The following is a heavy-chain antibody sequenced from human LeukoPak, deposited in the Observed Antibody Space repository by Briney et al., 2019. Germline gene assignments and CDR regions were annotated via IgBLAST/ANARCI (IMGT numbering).Heavy chain of an antibody. V-gene: IGHV1-18*01. D-gene: IGHD3-3*02. CDR1: GYTFGQYS. CDR3: ARDYILPLETDNGDGFAI. Sequence: GASVKVSCKASGYTFGQYSISWVRQATGKGFEWMGWVTPSHTTRVYAQEFQGRVTMTADTNTNTVSMELRSLRFDDTAVYFCARDYILPLETDNGDGFAIWGQGTVVTVSS. CDR2: VTPSHTTR. J-gene: IGHJ3*02.